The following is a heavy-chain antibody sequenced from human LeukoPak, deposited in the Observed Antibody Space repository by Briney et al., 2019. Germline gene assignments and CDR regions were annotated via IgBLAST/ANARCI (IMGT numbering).Heavy chain of an antibody. V-gene: IGHV3-11*01. CDR2: ISRSGNTI. CDR1: SFSFNEYF. Sequence: PGGSLRLSCTGSSFSFNEYFMTWIRQASGKGLEWVSSISRSGNTIKYADSVKGRFTISRDNAKKSLSLQMNSLQAEDTAVYYCARVGGWYRGFDYWGQGTLVTVSS. CDR3: ARVGGWYRGFDY. J-gene: IGHJ4*02. D-gene: IGHD6-19*01.